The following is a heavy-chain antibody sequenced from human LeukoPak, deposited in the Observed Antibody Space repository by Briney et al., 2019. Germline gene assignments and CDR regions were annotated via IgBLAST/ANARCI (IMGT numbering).Heavy chain of an antibody. CDR2: IYTSGST. CDR3: ARAEAMVRGVFFDY. CDR1: GGSISSGSYY. J-gene: IGHJ4*02. D-gene: IGHD3-10*01. V-gene: IGHV4-61*02. Sequence: PSETLSLTCTVSGGSISSGSYYWSWIRQPAGKGLEWIGRIYTSGSTNYNPSLKSRVTISVDTSKNQFSLKLSSVTAADTAVYYCARAEAMVRGVFFDYWGQGTLVTVSS.